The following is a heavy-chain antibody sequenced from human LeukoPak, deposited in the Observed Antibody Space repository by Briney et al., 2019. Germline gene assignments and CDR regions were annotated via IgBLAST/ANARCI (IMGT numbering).Heavy chain of an antibody. Sequence: GASVKVSCKASGYSFSGYYIHWVRQAPGQGLEWMGWINPNNGATNNAQKFQGTVTMTRGTSTSTAYMQLSRLRSDDTAVYYCARDQNYLDSSAYYGMDCWGQGTLVTVSS. D-gene: IGHD3-22*01. CDR2: INPNNGAT. J-gene: IGHJ4*02. CDR1: GYSFSGYY. CDR3: ARDQNYLDSSAYYGMDC. V-gene: IGHV1-2*02.